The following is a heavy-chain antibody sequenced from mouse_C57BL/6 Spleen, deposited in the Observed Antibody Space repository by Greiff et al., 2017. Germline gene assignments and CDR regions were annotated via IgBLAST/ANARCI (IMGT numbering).Heavy chain of an antibody. CDR2: INPNNGGT. J-gene: IGHJ4*01. Sequence: VKLLQSGPELVKPGASVKISCKASGYTFTDYYMNWVKQSPGKSLEWIGDINPNNGGTSYNHKFKGKATLTVDKSSSTASLDLRSLTSEDSAVYYCGRPRYAMDYWGQGTSVTVSS. CDR1: GYTFTDYY. V-gene: IGHV1-26*01. CDR3: GRPRYAMDY.